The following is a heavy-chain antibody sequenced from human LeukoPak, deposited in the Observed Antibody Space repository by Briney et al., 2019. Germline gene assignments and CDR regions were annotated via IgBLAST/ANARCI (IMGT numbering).Heavy chain of an antibody. Sequence: GASVKVSCKASGYTFTGYYMHWVRQAPGQGLEWMGWINPNSGRTNYAQKFQGRVTMTRDTSISTAYMELSRLRSDDTAVYYCARDQRYCSGGSCYPGWFDPWGQGTLVTVSS. CDR3: ARDQRYCSGGSCYPGWFDP. V-gene: IGHV1-2*02. D-gene: IGHD2-15*01. CDR2: INPNSGRT. J-gene: IGHJ5*02. CDR1: GYTFTGYY.